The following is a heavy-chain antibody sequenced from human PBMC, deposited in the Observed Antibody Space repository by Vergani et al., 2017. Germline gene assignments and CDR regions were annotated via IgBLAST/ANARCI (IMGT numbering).Heavy chain of an antibody. J-gene: IGHJ4*02. CDR3: VKDRGASIVFDD. CDR1: GFSFGSYG. Sequence: QVQLVESGGGVVQPGGSLRLSCAASGFSFGSYGMHWVRVRQAPGKGLEWLAYLRYDGTTKQYADSVKGRFTISRDNSKETLYLQMDSLRPEDTAMFYCVKDRGASIVFDDWGQGTQVTVSS. CDR2: LRYDGTTK. V-gene: IGHV3-30*02. D-gene: IGHD2-2*01.